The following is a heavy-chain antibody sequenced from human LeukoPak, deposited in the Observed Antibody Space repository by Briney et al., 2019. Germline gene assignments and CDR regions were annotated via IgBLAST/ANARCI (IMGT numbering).Heavy chain of an antibody. J-gene: IGHJ4*02. V-gene: IGHV1-2*02. CDR2: INPNSGGT. Sequence: ASVKVSCKASGYTFTGYYMHWVRQAPGQGPEWMGWINPNSGGTNYAQKFQGRVTMTRDTSITTVYMELNSLRSDDTAVYYCAREVAGGTGGYWGQGALVTVSS. CDR3: AREVAGGTGGY. D-gene: IGHD6-13*01. CDR1: GYTFTGYY.